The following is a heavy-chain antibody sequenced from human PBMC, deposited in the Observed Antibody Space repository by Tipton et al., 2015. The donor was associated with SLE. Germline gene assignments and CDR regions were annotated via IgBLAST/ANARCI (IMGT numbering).Heavy chain of an antibody. CDR1: GGSFRDYY. CDR3: ARGPLGIVEWIYVDD. D-gene: IGHD3-3*01. Sequence: TLSLTCAVYGGSFRDYYWSWIRQPPGKGLEWIGEISHSGSTNHNPSLKSRVTISVDTSKNHFSLKLTSVTAADTAFYYCARGPLGIVEWIYVDDWGQGTMVTVSS. CDR2: ISHSGST. J-gene: IGHJ4*02. V-gene: IGHV4-34*01.